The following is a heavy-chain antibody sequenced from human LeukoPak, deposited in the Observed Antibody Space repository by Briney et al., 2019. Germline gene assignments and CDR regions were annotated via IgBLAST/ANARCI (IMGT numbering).Heavy chain of an antibody. Sequence: GGSLRLSCAASGFTFSGYAMSWVRQPPGKGLEWVSGISGSGDSTYYADSVKGQFAISRDNSKNTLYLQMNSLRAEDTAVYYCAKEGPRGLAFDIWGQGTMVTVSS. CDR1: GFTFSGYA. CDR3: AKEGPRGLAFDI. J-gene: IGHJ3*02. V-gene: IGHV3-23*01. CDR2: ISGSGDST.